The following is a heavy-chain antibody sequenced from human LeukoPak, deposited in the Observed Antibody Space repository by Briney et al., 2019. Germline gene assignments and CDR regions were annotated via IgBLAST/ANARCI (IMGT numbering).Heavy chain of an antibody. J-gene: IGHJ4*02. CDR3: ITPLPYSAQ. CDR2: IKPKTDGETT. D-gene: IGHD2-21*01. V-gene: IGHV3-15*01. Sequence: GGSLRLSCTASGFNFRSYAMSWVRQAPGKGLEWVGRIKPKTDGETTEYAAPVKDRFSISRDDSKSMMYLQMNSLKTEDTAVYYCITPLPYSAQGGQGTLVTVSS. CDR1: GFNFRSYA.